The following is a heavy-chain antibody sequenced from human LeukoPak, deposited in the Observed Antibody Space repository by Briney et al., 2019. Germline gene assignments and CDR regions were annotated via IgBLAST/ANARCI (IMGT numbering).Heavy chain of an antibody. Sequence: SETLSLTCAVYGGSFSGYYWSWIRQPPGKGLEWIGEINHSGSTNYNPSLKSRVTISVDTSKNQFSLKLSSVTAADTAVYYCARDTMIVEPTYYFDYWGQGTLVTVSS. D-gene: IGHD3-22*01. CDR3: ARDTMIVEPTYYFDY. J-gene: IGHJ4*02. V-gene: IGHV4-34*01. CDR1: GGSFSGYY. CDR2: INHSGST.